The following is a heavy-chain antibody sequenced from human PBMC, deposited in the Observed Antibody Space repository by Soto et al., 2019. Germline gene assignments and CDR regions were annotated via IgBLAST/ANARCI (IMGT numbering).Heavy chain of an antibody. D-gene: IGHD5-12*01. CDR3: ARASSGYVT. CDR2: INTGNGNT. Sequence: QVQLVQSGAEVKKPGASVKVSCKASGITYTTYAIHWVRQAPGQGLEWMGWINTGNGNTRYSQRFQGRVTLTTDTAANPANMDLSSLTSEDASVYSGARASSGYVTWGQGTLITVSS. V-gene: IGHV1-3*04. CDR1: GITYTTYA. J-gene: IGHJ5*02.